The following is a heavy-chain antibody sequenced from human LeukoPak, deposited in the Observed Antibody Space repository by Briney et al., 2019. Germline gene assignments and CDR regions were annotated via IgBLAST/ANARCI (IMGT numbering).Heavy chain of an antibody. CDR3: ARGYTSGWSPALDI. CDR1: GGSISSYY. D-gene: IGHD6-19*01. Sequence: SETLSLTCTVSGGSISSYYWTWIRQPPGKGLEWIGYIYFSGSTNYNPSLKNRVTFSVDTSKNQFSLNLSSVTAADTAVYYCARGYTSGWSPALDIWGQGTMVTVSS. V-gene: IGHV4-59*01. CDR2: IYFSGST. J-gene: IGHJ3*02.